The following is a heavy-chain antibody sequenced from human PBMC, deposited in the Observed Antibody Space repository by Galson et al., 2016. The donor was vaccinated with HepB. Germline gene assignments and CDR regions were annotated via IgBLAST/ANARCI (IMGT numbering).Heavy chain of an antibody. Sequence: SVKVSCKASGYAFTAYGISWVRQAPGQGLEWMGWISAYNGNTNYAQKLQDRVTMTTDASTATAYMELRSLTSDDTAIYYCERGGQQQISADSWGQGTLVTVSS. CDR3: ERGGQQQISADS. CDR1: GYAFTAYG. CDR2: ISAYNGNT. J-gene: IGHJ5*01. D-gene: IGHD6-13*01. V-gene: IGHV1-18*01.